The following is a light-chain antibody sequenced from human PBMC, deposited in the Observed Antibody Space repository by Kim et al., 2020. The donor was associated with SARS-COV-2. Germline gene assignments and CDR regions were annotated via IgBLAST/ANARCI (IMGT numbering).Light chain of an antibody. Sequence: DIVMTQSPLFLPVTPGEPASISCRSSQSLQRSNGYNYLDWYLQKPGQSPQLLIFLGSNRASGVPDRFSGSGTGTNFTLKISRVEAEDGEIYFCMKGLKTPGFGGVTKVDNK. CDR2: LGS. CDR3: MKGLKTPG. V-gene: IGKV2-28*01. J-gene: IGKJ4*01. CDR1: QSLQRSNGYNY.